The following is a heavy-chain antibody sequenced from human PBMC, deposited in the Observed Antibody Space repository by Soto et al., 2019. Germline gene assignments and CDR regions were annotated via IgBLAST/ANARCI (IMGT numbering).Heavy chain of an antibody. CDR2: ISGSGGST. V-gene: IGHV3-23*01. CDR1: GFTFSSYA. Sequence: QPGGSLRLSCAASGFTFSSYAMSWVRQAPGKGLEWVSAISGSGGSTYYADSVKGRFTITRDNSKNTLYLQMNSLRAEDTAVYYCAKPTAGSGSYSSYAFDIWGQGTMVTVSS. D-gene: IGHD1-26*01. J-gene: IGHJ3*02. CDR3: AKPTAGSGSYSSYAFDI.